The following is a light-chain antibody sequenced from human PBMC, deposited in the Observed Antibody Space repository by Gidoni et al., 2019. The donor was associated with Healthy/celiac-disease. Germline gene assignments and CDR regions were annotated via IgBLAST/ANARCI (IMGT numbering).Light chain of an antibody. CDR1: QSISSY. V-gene: IGKV1-39*01. Sequence: DIKMTQSPSSLSAAVGDRATITCRASQSISSYLNWYQQKTGEAPKLLIYAAASLQSGVPSRFSGSGSWTDCTLTISSRQPEDFATYYLRQSYNTPSWTFGQGTKVEIK. CDR2: AAA. CDR3: RQSYNTPSWT. J-gene: IGKJ1*01.